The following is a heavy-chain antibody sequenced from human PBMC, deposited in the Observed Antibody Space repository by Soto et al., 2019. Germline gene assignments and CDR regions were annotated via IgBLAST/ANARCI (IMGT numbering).Heavy chain of an antibody. V-gene: IGHV1-46*01. CDR1: GYTFTSYY. CDR3: ARDLSTYYYDSSGYRRYYYGMDV. J-gene: IGHJ6*02. CDR2: INPSGGST. Sequence: ASVKVSCKASGYTFTSYYMHWVRQAPGQGLEWMGIINPSGGSTSYAQKFQGRVTMTTDTSTSTAYMELRSLRSDDTAVYYCARDLSTYYYDSSGYRRYYYGMDVWGQGTTVTVSS. D-gene: IGHD3-22*01.